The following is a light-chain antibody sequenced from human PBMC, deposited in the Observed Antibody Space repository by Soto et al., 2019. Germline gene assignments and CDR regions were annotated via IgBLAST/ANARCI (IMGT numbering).Light chain of an antibody. CDR2: GAS. Sequence: EIVWTQSPGTLSLSPGERATLSCRASQSVSSSYFAWYQQKPGQAPRLLIYGASSRATDIPDRFSGSGSGTDFTLTISRLEPEDFAVYYCQQYGSSPGTFGQGTKVEIK. J-gene: IGKJ1*01. CDR1: QSVSSSY. CDR3: QQYGSSPGT. V-gene: IGKV3-20*01.